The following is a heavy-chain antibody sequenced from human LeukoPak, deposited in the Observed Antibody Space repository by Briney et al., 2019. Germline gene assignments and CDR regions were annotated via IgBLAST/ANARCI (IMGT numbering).Heavy chain of an antibody. D-gene: IGHD3-22*01. CDR3: ARHYYGSSGYYYFDY. J-gene: IGHJ4*02. Sequence: GESLKISCKGSGYSFSNYWIGWVRQMPGRGLEWMGIIYPGDSQTTYSPSFEGQVTISADKSNSSAYLQWSSLKASDTAMYYCARHYYGSSGYYYFDYWGQGTLVTVSS. V-gene: IGHV5-51*01. CDR1: GYSFSNYW. CDR2: IYPGDSQT.